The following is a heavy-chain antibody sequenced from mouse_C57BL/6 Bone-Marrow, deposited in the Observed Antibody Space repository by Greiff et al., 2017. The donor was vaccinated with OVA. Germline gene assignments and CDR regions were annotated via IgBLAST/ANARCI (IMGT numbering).Heavy chain of an antibody. CDR2: IYPGDGDT. V-gene: IGHV1-80*01. D-gene: IGHD2-14*01. Sequence: LQESGAELVKPGASVKISCKASGYAFSSYWMNWVKQRPGQGLEWIGQIYPGDGDTNYNGKFKGKATLTADKSSSTAYMQLSSLTSEDSAVYFCARLSYRWFDYWGQGTTLTVSS. CDR1: GYAFSSYW. J-gene: IGHJ2*01. CDR3: ARLSYRWFDY.